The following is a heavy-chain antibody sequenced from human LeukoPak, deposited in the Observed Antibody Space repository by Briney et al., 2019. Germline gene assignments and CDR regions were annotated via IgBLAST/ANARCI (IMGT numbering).Heavy chain of an antibody. D-gene: IGHD2-21*01. CDR3: ARSILY. J-gene: IGHJ4*02. Sequence: PGGSLRLSCAGSGFTFSIYAMTWVRQAPGKGLEWVSVIYSGGSTYYADSVKGRFTISRDNSKNTLYLQMNSLRAEDTAVYYCARSILYWGQGTLVTVSS. CDR1: GFTFSIYA. CDR2: IYSGGST. V-gene: IGHV3-53*01.